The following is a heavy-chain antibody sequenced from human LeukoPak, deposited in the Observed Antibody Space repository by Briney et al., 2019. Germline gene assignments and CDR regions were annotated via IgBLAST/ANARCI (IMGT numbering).Heavy chain of an antibody. CDR1: GGYISSSSYY. Sequence: SETLSLTCTVSGGYISSSSYYWGWIRQPPGKGLEWIGSICYSGSTYYNPSLKSRVTISVDTSKNQFSLKLSSVTAADTAVYYCARDPSRTFFDYWGQGTLVTVSS. V-gene: IGHV4-39*07. D-gene: IGHD2-2*01. J-gene: IGHJ4*02. CDR2: ICYSGST. CDR3: ARDPSRTFFDY.